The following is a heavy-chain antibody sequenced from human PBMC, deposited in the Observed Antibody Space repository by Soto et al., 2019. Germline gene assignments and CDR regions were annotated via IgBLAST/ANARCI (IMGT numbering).Heavy chain of an antibody. CDR2: ISAYNGNT. D-gene: IGHD3-3*01. CDR3: ARDLQFLEWSGTFDP. V-gene: IGHV1-18*01. CDR1: GYTFTSYG. J-gene: IGHJ5*02. Sequence: ASVKVSCKASGYTFTSYGISWVRQAPGQGLEWMGWISAYNGNTNYAQKLQGRVTMTTDTSTSTAYMELRSLRSDDTAVYYCARDLQFLEWSGTFDPWGQGTLVTVSS.